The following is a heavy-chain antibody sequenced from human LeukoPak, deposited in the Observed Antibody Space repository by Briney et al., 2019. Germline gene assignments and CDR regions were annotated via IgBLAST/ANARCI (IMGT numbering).Heavy chain of an antibody. J-gene: IGHJ4*02. D-gene: IGHD1-20*01. CDR1: GGSISSGGYS. V-gene: IGHV4-30-2*01. CDR2: IYHSGST. CDR3: ARASYNWNDAHYFDY. Sequence: PSETLSLTCAVSGGSISSGGYSWSWIRQPPGKGLEWIGYIYHSGSTYYNPSLKSRVTISVDRSKNQFSLKLSSVTAADTAVYYCARASYNWNDAHYFDYWGQGTLVTVSS.